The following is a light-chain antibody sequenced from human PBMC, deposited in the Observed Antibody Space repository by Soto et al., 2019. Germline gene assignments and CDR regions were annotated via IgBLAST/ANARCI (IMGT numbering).Light chain of an antibody. CDR1: QSVSSY. V-gene: IGKV3-11*01. CDR2: DAS. Sequence: EIVLTQSPATLSLSPGERATLSCRASQSVSSYLAGYQQKPGQAPRLLIYDASNRATGIPARFSGSGSGTDFTLTISSLEPEDFAVYYCQQRSNWPSTFRQGTKLEIK. J-gene: IGKJ2*02. CDR3: QQRSNWPST.